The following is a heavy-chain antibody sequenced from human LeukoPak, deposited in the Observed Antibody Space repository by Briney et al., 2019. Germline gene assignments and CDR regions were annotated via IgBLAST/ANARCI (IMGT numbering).Heavy chain of an antibody. CDR3: AKDLERAPYYYDSSGYSSFDY. Sequence: PGGSLRLSCAASGFTFSSYAMSWVRQAPGKGLEWVSAISGSGGSTYYADSVKGRCTISRDNSKNTLYLQMNSLRAEDTAVYYCAKDLERAPYYYDSSGYSSFDYWGQGTLVTVSS. CDR2: ISGSGGST. V-gene: IGHV3-23*01. D-gene: IGHD3-22*01. J-gene: IGHJ4*02. CDR1: GFTFSSYA.